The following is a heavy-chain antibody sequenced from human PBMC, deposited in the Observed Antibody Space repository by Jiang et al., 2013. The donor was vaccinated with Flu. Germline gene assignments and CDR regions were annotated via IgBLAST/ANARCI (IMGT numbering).Heavy chain of an antibody. CDR2: IYPGDSDT. J-gene: IGHJ4*02. Sequence: GAEVKKPGESLKISCKGSGYSFTSYWIGWVRQMPGKGLEWMGIIYPGDSDTRYSPSFQGQVTISADKSISTAYLQWSGLKASDTAMYYCARQGGPWNYVSTLFDYWGQGTLVTVSS. V-gene: IGHV5-51*01. D-gene: IGHD1-7*01. CDR3: ARQGGPWNYVSTLFDY. CDR1: GYSFTSYW.